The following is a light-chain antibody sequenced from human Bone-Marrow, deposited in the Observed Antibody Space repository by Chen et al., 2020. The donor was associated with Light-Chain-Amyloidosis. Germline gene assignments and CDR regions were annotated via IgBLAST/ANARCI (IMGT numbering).Light chain of an antibody. Sequence: SYVLTQPPAVSVAPGQTARSTCGGDDIETESVHWYQLKPGQAPVLVVEDDSDRPSGIPERFSGSNSGNTATLTISRVEGGDEADYYCQVWDSINDQVVFGGGTKLTVL. CDR1: DIETES. V-gene: IGLV3-21*02. CDR3: QVWDSINDQVV. J-gene: IGLJ2*01. CDR2: DDS.